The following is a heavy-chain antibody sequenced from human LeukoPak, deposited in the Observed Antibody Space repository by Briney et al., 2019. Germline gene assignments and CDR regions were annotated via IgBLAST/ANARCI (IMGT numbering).Heavy chain of an antibody. Sequence: GASVKVSCKASGYTFTGYYMHWVRQAPGQGLEWMGWINPNSGGTNYAQKFQGRVTMTRDTSISTAYMELSRLRSDDTAVYCCARVLDHDSSGYWAFDIWGQGTMVTVSS. CDR1: GYTFTGYY. V-gene: IGHV1-2*02. CDR3: ARVLDHDSSGYWAFDI. D-gene: IGHD3-22*01. J-gene: IGHJ3*02. CDR2: INPNSGGT.